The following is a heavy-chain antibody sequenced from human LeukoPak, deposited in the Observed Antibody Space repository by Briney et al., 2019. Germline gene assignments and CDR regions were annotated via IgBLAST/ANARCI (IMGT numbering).Heavy chain of an antibody. CDR1: GDSVSSNTAA. CDR2: TFYRSKWYD. Sequence: SQTLSLTCAISGDSVSSNTAAWNWIRQSPSRGLEWLGRTFYRSKWYDDYAPSVKSRITINPDTSKNQFSQHLNSVTPEDTAVYYCAREVAGTWAFDIWGQGTMATVSS. CDR3: AREVAGTWAFDI. D-gene: IGHD6-19*01. V-gene: IGHV6-1*01. J-gene: IGHJ3*02.